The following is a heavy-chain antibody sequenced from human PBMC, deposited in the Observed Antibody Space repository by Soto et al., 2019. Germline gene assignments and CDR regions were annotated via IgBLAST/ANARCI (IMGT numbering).Heavy chain of an antibody. CDR3: ARGGVWSPPSAD. CDR2: INHSGDT. CDR1: GVSLRGYP. Sequence: QVQLQQWGAGRLKPSDTLSLTCAVSGVSLRGYPWAWIRQSPAKGLQWIGDINHSGDTNYDPSLKSRVTISLDTSKSQFSLRLTSVTAADSAMYYCARGGVWSPPSADWGPGTLVTVSS. V-gene: IGHV4-34*02. J-gene: IGHJ4*02. D-gene: IGHD2-21*02.